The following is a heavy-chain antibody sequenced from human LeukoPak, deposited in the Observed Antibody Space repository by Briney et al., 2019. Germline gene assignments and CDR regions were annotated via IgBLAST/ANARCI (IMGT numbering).Heavy chain of an antibody. J-gene: IGHJ4*02. CDR1: GGTFSSYA. Sequence: GASVKVSCKASGGTFSSYAISWVRQAPGQGLEWMGRIIPIVGIANYAQKFQDRVTITAVKSTSTAYMELSSLRSEDTAVYYCATGGSSGPNDYWGQGTLVTVSS. D-gene: IGHD3-22*01. V-gene: IGHV1-69*04. CDR3: ATGGSSGPNDY. CDR2: IIPIVGIA.